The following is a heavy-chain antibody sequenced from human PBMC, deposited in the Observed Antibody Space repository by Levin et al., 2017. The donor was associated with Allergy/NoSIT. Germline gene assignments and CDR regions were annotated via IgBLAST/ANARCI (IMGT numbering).Heavy chain of an antibody. D-gene: IGHD5-12*01. J-gene: IGHJ4*02. CDR3: AKEVAALSGYDY. CDR2: ISDVGGSQ. CDR1: GFTFSSYG. V-gene: IGHV3-30*18. Sequence: GGSLRLSCAASGFTFSSYGMHWARQAPGKGLEWVAAISDVGGSQAYADSVKGRVTISRDNSKNTLYLQMNSLRPEDTALYYCAKEVAALSGYDYWGQGTLVTVSS.